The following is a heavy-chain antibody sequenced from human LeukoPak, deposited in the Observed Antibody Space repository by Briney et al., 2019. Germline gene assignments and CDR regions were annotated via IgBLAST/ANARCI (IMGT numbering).Heavy chain of an antibody. CDR1: GFTFNIYT. CDR2: ISSTSSDT. V-gene: IGHV3-21*01. Sequence: PGGSLRLSCAASGFTFNIYTINWVRQAPGKGLEWVSSISSTSSDTHYADSVKGRFTIFRDNTKNSLYLQMDSLRAEDTAVYYCARGGGDSTGHQGDFDYWGQGTLVTVSS. CDR3: ARGGGDSTGHQGDFDY. J-gene: IGHJ4*02. D-gene: IGHD3-22*01.